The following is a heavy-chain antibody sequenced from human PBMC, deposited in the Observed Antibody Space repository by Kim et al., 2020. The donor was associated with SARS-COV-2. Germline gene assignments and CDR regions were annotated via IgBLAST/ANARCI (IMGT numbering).Heavy chain of an antibody. Sequence: GGSLRLSCAASGFTFSSYSMNWVRQAPGKGLEWVSYISSSSRTIYYADSVKGRFTISRDNAKNSLYLQMNSLRDEDTAVYYCASDLRPGLTTVSVPYYYYGMDVWGQGTTVTVSS. V-gene: IGHV3-48*02. CDR3: ASDLRPGLTTVSVPYYYYGMDV. CDR2: ISSSSRTI. CDR1: GFTFSSYS. D-gene: IGHD4-4*01. J-gene: IGHJ6*02.